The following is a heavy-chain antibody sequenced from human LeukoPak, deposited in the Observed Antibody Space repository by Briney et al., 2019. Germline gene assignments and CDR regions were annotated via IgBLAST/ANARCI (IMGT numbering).Heavy chain of an antibody. Sequence: QSGGSLRLSCTVSGFTFGDYEMTWVRQAPGKGLEWVGFIRTKANGGTPEYAASVKGRFTISRNDFTSIGFLQMNSLTTEDTAVYYCTRRISFRGSDYWGQGTLVSVSS. D-gene: IGHD2/OR15-2a*01. CDR1: GFTFGDYE. CDR3: TRRISFRGSDY. CDR2: IRTKANGGTP. J-gene: IGHJ4*02. V-gene: IGHV3-49*04.